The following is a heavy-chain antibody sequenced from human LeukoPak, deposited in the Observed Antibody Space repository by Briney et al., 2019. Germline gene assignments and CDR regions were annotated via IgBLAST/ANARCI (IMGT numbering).Heavy chain of an antibody. CDR3: ASYTDAFDI. J-gene: IGHJ3*02. D-gene: IGHD3-16*01. Sequence: AETLSLTCTVSGGSISSSSYYWGWIRQPPGEGLEWIGSIYHSGSIYYHPSLKTRLTISVDTSKNQFSLKLSSVTAADTAVYYCASYTDAFDIWGQGTMVTVSS. CDR1: GGSISSSSYY. V-gene: IGHV4-39*07. CDR2: IYHSGSI.